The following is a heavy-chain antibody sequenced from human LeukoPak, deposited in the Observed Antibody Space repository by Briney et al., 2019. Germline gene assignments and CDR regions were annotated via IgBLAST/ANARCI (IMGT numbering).Heavy chain of an antibody. CDR1: GGSFSGYY. J-gene: IGHJ3*02. V-gene: IGHV4-34*01. D-gene: IGHD3-22*01. CDR2: INHSGST. CDR3: ARGVINYYDSSGHLGAFDI. Sequence: SPSETLSLTCAVYGGSFSGYYWSWIRQPPGKGLEWIGEINHSGSTNYNPSLKSRVTISVDTSKNQFSLKLSSVTAADTAVYYCARGVINYYDSSGHLGAFDIWGQGTMVTVSS.